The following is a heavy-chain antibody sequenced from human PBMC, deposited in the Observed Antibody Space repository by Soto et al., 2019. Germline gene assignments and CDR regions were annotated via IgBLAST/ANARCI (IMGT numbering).Heavy chain of an antibody. CDR2: LSGYNGNT. CDR3: ARGSYGYGDYDPSVENFDY. D-gene: IGHD4-17*01. V-gene: IGHV1-18*04. CDR1: GYSFTSYG. J-gene: IGHJ4*02. Sequence: ASMKVSCKTSGYSFTSYGISWLRQAPGQGREWMGLLSGYNGNTNYAQKLQGRVTLTTDTSTTTAYMELRSLRSDDSAVYYCARGSYGYGDYDPSVENFDYWGQGTLVTFSS.